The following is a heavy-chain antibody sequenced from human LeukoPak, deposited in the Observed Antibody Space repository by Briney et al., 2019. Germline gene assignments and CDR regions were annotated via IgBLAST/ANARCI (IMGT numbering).Heavy chain of an antibody. V-gene: IGHV3-21*01. D-gene: IGHD5-12*01. J-gene: IGHJ6*03. CDR1: GFIFSSYS. CDR2: ISSGSSYI. CDR3: AYTSGYDFSSYYYYYMDV. Sequence: GGSLRLSCAASGFIFSSYSMNWVRQAPGKGLEWVSSISSGSSYIYYADSVKGRFTISRDNAKNSLYLQMNSLSAEDTAVYYCAYTSGYDFSSYYYYYMDVWGKGTAVTVSS.